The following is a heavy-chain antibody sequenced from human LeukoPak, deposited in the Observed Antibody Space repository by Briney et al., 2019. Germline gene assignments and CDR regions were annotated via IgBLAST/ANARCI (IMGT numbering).Heavy chain of an antibody. D-gene: IGHD1-1*01. J-gene: IGHJ3*02. CDR2: IYYTGTS. CDR1: SGSISSYF. CDR3: ARPRTTGTTHAFDI. Sequence: SETLSLTCTVSSGSISSYFWSWVRQPPGEGLEWIGYIYYTGTSNYNPSLKSRVTISVDTSKNQFSLRLSSVTAADTAVYYCARPRTTGTTHAFDIWGQGTLVTVSS. V-gene: IGHV4-59*08.